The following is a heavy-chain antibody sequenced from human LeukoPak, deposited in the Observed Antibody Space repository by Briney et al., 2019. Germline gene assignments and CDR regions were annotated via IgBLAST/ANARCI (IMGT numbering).Heavy chain of an antibody. D-gene: IGHD3-22*01. CDR2: ISYDGSNK. Sequence: PGRSLRLSCAASGFTFSSHGMHWVRQAPGKGLEWVAVISYDGSNKYYADSVKGRFTISRDNSKNTLYLQMNSLRAEDTAVYYCAKIVRFGSSGSYYYYYYGMDVWGQGTTVTVSS. CDR3: AKIVRFGSSGSYYYYYYGMDV. J-gene: IGHJ6*02. CDR1: GFTFSSHG. V-gene: IGHV3-30*18.